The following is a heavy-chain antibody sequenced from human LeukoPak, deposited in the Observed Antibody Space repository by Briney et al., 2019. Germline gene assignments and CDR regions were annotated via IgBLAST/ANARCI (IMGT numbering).Heavy chain of an antibody. Sequence: PGGSPRLSCVASGFLFSGSTMNWVRQAPGKGLEWISYISSSSGTIYYADSVKGRFTISRDNAKNSLFLQMNGLRDEDTAVYYCARGIRYADYWGQGTLVTVSS. CDR3: ARGIRYADY. J-gene: IGHJ4*02. V-gene: IGHV3-48*02. D-gene: IGHD3-16*01. CDR1: GFLFSGST. CDR2: ISSSSGTI.